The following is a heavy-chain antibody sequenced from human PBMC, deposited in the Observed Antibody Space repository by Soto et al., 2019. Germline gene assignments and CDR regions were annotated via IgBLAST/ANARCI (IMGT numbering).Heavy chain of an antibody. CDR3: ARDGYGAY. CDR2: IYYSGST. D-gene: IGHD5-18*01. CDR1: GGSITSYY. Sequence: SETLSLTCTVSGGSITSYYWSWIRQPPGKGLEWIGNIYYSGSTSHNPSLKSRVTISVDMSKNQFSLKLSSVTAADTAVYYCARDGYGAYWGQGTLVTVSS. V-gene: IGHV4-59*01. J-gene: IGHJ4*02.